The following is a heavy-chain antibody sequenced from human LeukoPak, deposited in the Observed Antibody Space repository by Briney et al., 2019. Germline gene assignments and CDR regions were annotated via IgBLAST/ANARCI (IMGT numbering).Heavy chain of an antibody. CDR3: VKSASTWYLFDY. V-gene: IGHV3-64*03. CDR2: IISNGEST. Sequence: GSLRLSCSASGFTFSGYAMHWFRQAPGKGLEYVSAIISNGESTYYSDSVKDRFTISRDNSKNTLYLQMSSLRPEDTAVYYCVKSASTWYLFDYWGQGTLVTVSS. D-gene: IGHD6-13*01. CDR1: GFTFSGYA. J-gene: IGHJ4*02.